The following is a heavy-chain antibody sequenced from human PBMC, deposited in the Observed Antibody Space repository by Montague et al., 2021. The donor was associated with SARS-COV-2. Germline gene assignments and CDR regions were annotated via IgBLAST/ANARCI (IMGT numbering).Heavy chain of an antibody. Sequence: SLSLSCAGSGFTFSSYTMNWVRQAPGKGLEWVSSITSRSSDTFYADSVKGRFTISRDNAKNSLYLQMNSLRAEDTAVYYCAREKGIAVAGTDYWGQGTLLTVSS. CDR2: ITSRSSDT. CDR1: GFTFSSYT. J-gene: IGHJ4*02. D-gene: IGHD6-19*01. V-gene: IGHV3-21*01. CDR3: AREKGIAVAGTDY.